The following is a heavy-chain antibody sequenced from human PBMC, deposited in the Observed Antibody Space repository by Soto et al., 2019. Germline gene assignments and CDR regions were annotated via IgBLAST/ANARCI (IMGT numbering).Heavy chain of an antibody. D-gene: IGHD2-15*01. V-gene: IGHV4-61*01. CDR3: AKGSGGLFDY. Sequence: PSETLSLTCTVSGGSVSSGSYYWSWIRQPPGKGLEWIGYIYYSGSTNYNPSLKSRVTISVDTSKNQFSLKLSSVTAADTAVYYCAKGSGGLFDYWGQGTLVTVSS. J-gene: IGHJ4*02. CDR2: IYYSGST. CDR1: GGSVSSGSYY.